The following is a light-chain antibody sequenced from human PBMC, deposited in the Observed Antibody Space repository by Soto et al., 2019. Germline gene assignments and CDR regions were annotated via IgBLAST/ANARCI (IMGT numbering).Light chain of an antibody. CDR2: GNS. CDR1: SSNIGKGYD. V-gene: IGLV1-40*01. J-gene: IGLJ1*01. Sequence: QSVLTQPPSVSGAPGQRVTISCTGSSSNIGKGYDVHWYQQLPETAPKLLIYGNSNRPSGVPDRFSGSKSGTSASLAITGLQAEDEADYYCQSYDSSLSGGVFGTGTKVTVL. CDR3: QSYDSSLSGGV.